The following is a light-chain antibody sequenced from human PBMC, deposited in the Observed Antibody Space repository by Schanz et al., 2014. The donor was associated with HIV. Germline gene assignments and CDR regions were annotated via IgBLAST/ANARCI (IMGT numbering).Light chain of an antibody. J-gene: IGLJ2*01. V-gene: IGLV2-23*02. Sequence: QSALTQPASVSGSPGQSITVSCTGTNNDIGSYTYVAWYQQHPGKAPKVVVYGVFDRPSGVSNRFSGSKSGNTASLTISGLQAEDEADYYCCSYAGTSTLTFGGGTKLTVL. CDR2: GVF. CDR1: NNDIGSYTY. CDR3: CSYAGTSTLT.